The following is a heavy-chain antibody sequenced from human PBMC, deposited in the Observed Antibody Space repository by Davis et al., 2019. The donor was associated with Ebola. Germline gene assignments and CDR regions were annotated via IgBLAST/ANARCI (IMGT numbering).Heavy chain of an antibody. D-gene: IGHD3-3*01. CDR1: GFTFSSYA. Sequence: GESLKISCAASGFTFSSYAMHWVRQAPGKGLEWVAVISYDGSNKYYADSVKGRFTISRDNSKNTLYLQMNSLRAEDTAVYYCARESYDFWSGYYPYYYYGMDVWGQGTTVTVSS. V-gene: IGHV3-30-3*01. CDR3: ARESYDFWSGYYPYYYYGMDV. J-gene: IGHJ6*02. CDR2: ISYDGSNK.